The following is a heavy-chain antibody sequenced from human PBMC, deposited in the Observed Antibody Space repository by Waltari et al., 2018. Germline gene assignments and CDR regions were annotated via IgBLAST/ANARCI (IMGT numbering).Heavy chain of an antibody. J-gene: IGHJ6*02. Sequence: EVQLLESGGGLVQPGGSLRLSCAASVLRFSKDAMSWVRQAPGKGLEWVSGISGSGAGTYYADSVKGRFTISRDSSKNTLYLQMNSLRAEDTALYYCAKELSAAQKYGLDVWGQGTTVTVS. CDR1: VLRFSKDA. D-gene: IGHD2-2*01. CDR2: ISGSGAGT. V-gene: IGHV3-23*01. CDR3: AKELSAAQKYGLDV.